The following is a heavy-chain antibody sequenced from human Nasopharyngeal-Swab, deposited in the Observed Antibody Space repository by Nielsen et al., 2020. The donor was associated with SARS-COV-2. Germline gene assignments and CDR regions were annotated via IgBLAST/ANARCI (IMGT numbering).Heavy chain of an antibody. CDR1: GGSISVYY. V-gene: IGHV4-59*01. CDR3: ARAQLVVGYYYYGMEV. J-gene: IGHJ6*02. D-gene: IGHD6-13*01. CDR2: IYDSGST. Sequence: SETLSLTCTVSGGSISVYYWSWIRQPPGKGLEWIGYIYDSGSTNSNPSLKSRVTVSIDKSKNQFSLKVSSVTAADTAVYYCARAQLVVGYYYYGMEVWGQGTTVTV.